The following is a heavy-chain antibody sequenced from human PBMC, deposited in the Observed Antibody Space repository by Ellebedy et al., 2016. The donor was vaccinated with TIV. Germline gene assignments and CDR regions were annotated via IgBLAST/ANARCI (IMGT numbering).Heavy chain of an antibody. CDR3: ARDVIDTLGMAF. J-gene: IGHJ4*02. V-gene: IGHV1-46*01. CDR2: IKPSSGGS. D-gene: IGHD2/OR15-2a*01. Sequence: ASVKVSCKASGYTFTSYYIHWVRQAPGQGLEWMGIIKPSSGGSTSAQKFHGRVSLTTDTSTNTVYMELSGLRSEDTATYYCARDVIDTLGMAFWGQGTLVTVSS. CDR1: GYTFTSYY.